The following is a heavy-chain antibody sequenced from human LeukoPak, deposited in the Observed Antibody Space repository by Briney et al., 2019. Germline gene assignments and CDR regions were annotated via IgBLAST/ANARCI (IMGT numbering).Heavy chain of an antibody. CDR2: INHDAEMI. CDR3: ASAFLSYYYDSSGYYPDAFDI. V-gene: IGHV3-48*01. J-gene: IGHJ3*02. CDR1: GFPFASYV. Sequence: GGSLRLSCEGSGFPFASYVMSWVRQAPGKGLEWIAYINHDAEMIFYPDFVKGRFTISRDNSKNTLYLQMNSLRAEDTAVYYCASAFLSYYYDSSGYYPDAFDIWGQGTMVTVSS. D-gene: IGHD3-22*01.